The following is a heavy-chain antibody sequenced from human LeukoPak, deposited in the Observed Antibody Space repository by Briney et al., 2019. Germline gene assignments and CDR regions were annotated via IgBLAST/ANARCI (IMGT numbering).Heavy chain of an antibody. V-gene: IGHV3-23*01. CDR1: GFTFSSYA. CDR3: AKGRGSAVTSAANY. D-gene: IGHD3-16*01. J-gene: IGHJ4*02. CDR2: ISGSGDNT. Sequence: GGSLRLSCAASGFTFSSYAMSWVRQAPGKGLEWVSSISGSGDNTCYADSVKDRFSISRDNSKTTVSLQMNSLRAEDTAVYYCAKGRGSAVTSAANYWGQGTLVTVSS.